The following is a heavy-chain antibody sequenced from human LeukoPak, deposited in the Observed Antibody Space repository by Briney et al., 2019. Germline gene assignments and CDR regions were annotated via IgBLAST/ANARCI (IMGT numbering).Heavy chain of an antibody. CDR2: NHYTGSP. D-gene: IGHD6-13*01. CDR1: GGSISSSSYY. V-gene: IGHV4-61*05. J-gene: IGHJ4*02. CDR3: ARRGGDSSTFDY. Sequence: SETLSLTCTVSGGSISSSSYYWGWIRQPLGKGLEWIGYNHYTGSPNYNPSLKSRVTISVDTSKSQFSLNMNSVTAADTAVYYCARRGGDSSTFDYWGQGVLVTVSS.